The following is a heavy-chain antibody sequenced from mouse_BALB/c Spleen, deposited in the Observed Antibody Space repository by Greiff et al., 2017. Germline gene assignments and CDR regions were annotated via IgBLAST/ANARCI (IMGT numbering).Heavy chain of an antibody. D-gene: IGHD2-14*01. CDR1: GYTFTDYW. CDR2: IDTSDSYT. CDR3: ARGNYRYDAWFAY. Sequence: QVQLQQPGAELVMPGASMKMSCKASGYTFTDYWMHWVKQRPGQGLEWIGAIDTSDSYTSYNQKFKGKATLTVDESSSTAYMQLSSLTSEDSAVYYCARGNYRYDAWFAYWGQGTLVTVSA. V-gene: IGHV1-69*01. J-gene: IGHJ3*01.